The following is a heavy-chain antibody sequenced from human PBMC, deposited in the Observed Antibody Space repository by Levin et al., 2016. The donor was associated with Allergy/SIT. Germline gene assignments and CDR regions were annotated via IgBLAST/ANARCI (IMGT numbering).Heavy chain of an antibody. D-gene: IGHD6-13*01. J-gene: IGHJ4*02. Sequence: GGSLRLSCAASGFIFRSYAMNWVRQAPGKGLEWVSASGSGGSTYYADSVKGRFTISRDNSKNTLYLQMNTLRAEDTAVYYCAKSMPYSRGNYFDYWGQGTLVTVSS. CDR3: AKSMPYSRGNYFDY. CDR2: SGSGGST. CDR1: GFIFRSYA. V-gene: IGHV3-23*01.